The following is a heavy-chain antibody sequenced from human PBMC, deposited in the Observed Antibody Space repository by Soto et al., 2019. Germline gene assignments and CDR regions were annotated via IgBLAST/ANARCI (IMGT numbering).Heavy chain of an antibody. CDR3: ARDVGYGLIDG. V-gene: IGHV1-18*01. CDR2: INAYNGNT. J-gene: IGHJ4*02. Sequence: QVQLVQSGGEVKKPGASVKVSCKASGYTFTSYGISWVRQAPGQGLEWMGWINAYNGNTNYAQKVQGRVTMTTDTSTSTAYMELSSLRSDDTALYLCARDVGYGLIDGSGQGTLVTVSS. D-gene: IGHD5-18*01. CDR1: GYTFTSYG.